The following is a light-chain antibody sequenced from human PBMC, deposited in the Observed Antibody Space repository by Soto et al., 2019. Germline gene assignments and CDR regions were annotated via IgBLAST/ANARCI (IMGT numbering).Light chain of an antibody. J-gene: IGKJ4*01. CDR2: WAS. V-gene: IGKV4-1*01. CDR3: QQYYNTPLT. Sequence: DIVMTQSPDSLAVSLGERATINCKSSQSVLYSSNNRNYLAWFQQKPGQPPKLLIYWASTRESGVPDRFSGSGSGTDFTLTISGLQAEDVAVYYCQQYYNTPLTFGGGTKVEI. CDR1: QSVLYSSNNRNY.